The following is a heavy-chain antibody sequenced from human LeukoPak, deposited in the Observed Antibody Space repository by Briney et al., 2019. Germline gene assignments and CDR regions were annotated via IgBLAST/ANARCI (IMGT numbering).Heavy chain of an antibody. D-gene: IGHD4/OR15-4a*01. V-gene: IGHV3-48*02. Sequence: GGSLRLSCVTSGFTFSDYSMNWVRQAPGTGPQWISFLDASGDNIDYADSVRGRFTISRDNAKNSLYLHMNSLGDDDTAVYYCARGSHRGAWLIDYWGQGTLVTVSS. J-gene: IGHJ4*02. CDR1: GFTFSDYS. CDR2: LDASGDNI. CDR3: ARGSHRGAWLIDY.